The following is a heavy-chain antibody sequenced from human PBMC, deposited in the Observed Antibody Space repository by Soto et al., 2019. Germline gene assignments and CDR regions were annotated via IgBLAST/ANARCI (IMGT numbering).Heavy chain of an antibody. D-gene: IGHD3-22*01. J-gene: IGHJ4*02. Sequence: PSETLSLTCTVSGGSISSGGYSWSWIRQPPGKGLEWIGYIYHSGSTYYNPSLKSRVTISIDSSKNQFSLKLTSVTAADTAVYYCARGHDSNDNWGQGTLVTVSS. CDR3: ARGHDSNDN. CDR2: IYHSGST. CDR1: GGSISSGGYS. V-gene: IGHV4-30-2*01.